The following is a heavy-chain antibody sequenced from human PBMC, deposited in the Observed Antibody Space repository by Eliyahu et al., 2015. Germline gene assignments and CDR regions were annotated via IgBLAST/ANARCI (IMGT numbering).Heavy chain of an antibody. CDR1: GFXFGHXT. CDR3: TRHRGYRGHGEYDEAFDF. D-gene: IGHD3-16*02. V-gene: IGHV3-21*06. CDR2: ISSSXRSL. Sequence: EVQLVDSGGGLVKPGGSLRLSCAAPGFXFGHXTXAXVRPAPGKGLXWVSSISSSXRSLSYADSVKGRFTISRDNANNSVYLQMNSLSAEDTAVYYCTRHRGYRGHGEYDEAFDFWGQGTMVTVSP. J-gene: IGHJ3*01.